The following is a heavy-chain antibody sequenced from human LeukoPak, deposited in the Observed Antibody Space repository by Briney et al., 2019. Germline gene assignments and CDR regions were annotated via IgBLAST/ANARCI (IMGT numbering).Heavy chain of an antibody. J-gene: IGHJ4*02. CDR1: GESISGFY. D-gene: IGHD2-15*01. Sequence: PSETLSLTCTVSGESISGFYWTWIRQPPGKGLEWIGYIYYSGSTNYNPSLKSRVTISVDTSKNQFSLKLSSVTAADTAVYYCARAVSGGSLKPAFDYWGQGTLVTVSS. V-gene: IGHV4-59*12. CDR3: ARAVSGGSLKPAFDY. CDR2: IYYSGST.